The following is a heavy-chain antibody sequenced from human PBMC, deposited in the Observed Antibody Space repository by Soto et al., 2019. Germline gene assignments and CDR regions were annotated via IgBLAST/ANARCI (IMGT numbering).Heavy chain of an antibody. D-gene: IGHD3-22*01. CDR1: GFTFSSYG. Sequence: PGGNLRLSCAASGFTFSSYGMQWVRQAPGKGLDWVAVISYGGTNKYYADSVKGRFTISRDNSKNTLYLQMNSLRAEDTAVYYCAKDRYSVFYYDGRPTTYFDFRCQGTLVSGYS. V-gene: IGHV3-30*18. CDR3: AKDRYSVFYYDGRPTTYFDF. CDR2: ISYGGTNK. J-gene: IGHJ4*02.